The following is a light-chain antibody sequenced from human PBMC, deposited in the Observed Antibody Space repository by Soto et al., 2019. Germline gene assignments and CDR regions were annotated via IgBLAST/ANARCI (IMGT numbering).Light chain of an antibody. CDR1: QSISSW. CDR3: QHYNTYPWT. Sequence: DIQMTQSPSTLSASVGDRVTITCRASQSISSWLAWYHQKPEKAPKLLIYKASSLESGVPSRFSGSGSGTEFTLTISSLQPDDFAAYYCQHYNTYPWTFGQGTRVEIK. V-gene: IGKV1-5*03. J-gene: IGKJ1*01. CDR2: KAS.